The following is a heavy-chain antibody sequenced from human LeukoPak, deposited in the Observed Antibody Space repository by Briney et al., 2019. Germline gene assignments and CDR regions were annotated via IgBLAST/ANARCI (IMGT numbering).Heavy chain of an antibody. CDR1: GDSINSSNYY. V-gene: IGHV4-39*01. Sequence: PSETLSLTCTVSGDSINSSNYYWAWIRQPRGTGLECIVSIYYSGSTYYNPSLKSRLTISIDASRNQFSLKLTSVTAADTAVYFCVRHGGLVFVVQAFDPWSQGTLVTVSS. D-gene: IGHD2-15*01. J-gene: IGHJ5*02. CDR2: IYYSGST. CDR3: VRHGGLVFVVQAFDP.